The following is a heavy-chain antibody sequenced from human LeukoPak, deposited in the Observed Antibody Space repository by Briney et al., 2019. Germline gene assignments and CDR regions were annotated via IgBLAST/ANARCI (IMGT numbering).Heavy chain of an antibody. V-gene: IGHV4-4*07. Sequence: PSETLSLTCTVSGASISPYYWNWLRQPAGKGLEWIGRLYPSGGSDYNPSLKSRVTMSVDTSRNQFSLRVTSVTAADTAIYYCARDLSGSLYFDYWGQGILVTVSA. CDR2: LYPSGGS. CDR1: GASISPYY. J-gene: IGHJ4*02. D-gene: IGHD3-10*01. CDR3: ARDLSGSLYFDY.